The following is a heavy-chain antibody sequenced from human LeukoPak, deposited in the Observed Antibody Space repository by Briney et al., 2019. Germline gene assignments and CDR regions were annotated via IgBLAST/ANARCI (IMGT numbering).Heavy chain of an antibody. CDR3: ARGLSYYDSSGYSHLYYYYGMDV. J-gene: IGHJ6*02. V-gene: IGHV4-61*01. CDR1: GGSVSSGSYY. CDR2: IYYSGST. D-gene: IGHD3-22*01. Sequence: PSETLSLTCTVSGGSVSSGSYYWSWIRQPPGKGLEWIGYIYYSGSTNYNPSLKSRVTISVDTSKNQFSLKLSSVTAADTAVYYCARGLSYYDSSGYSHLYYYYGMDVWGQGTTVTVSS.